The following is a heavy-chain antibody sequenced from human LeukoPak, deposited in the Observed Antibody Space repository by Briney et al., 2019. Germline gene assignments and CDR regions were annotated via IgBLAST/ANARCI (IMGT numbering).Heavy chain of an antibody. J-gene: IGHJ6*04. V-gene: IGHV3-30*02. D-gene: IGHD4-11*01. Sequence: GGSLRLSCAASGFTFKNNGMNWVRQVPAKALALGPFIWDDGSNFEYTEFVIGRFTISRDNYRNILYLEMDSLRGDDTAVYYCVKDMGTTYMSSMDVWGKGTTVTVSS. CDR3: VKDMGTTYMSSMDV. CDR2: IWDDGSNF. CDR1: GFTFKNNG.